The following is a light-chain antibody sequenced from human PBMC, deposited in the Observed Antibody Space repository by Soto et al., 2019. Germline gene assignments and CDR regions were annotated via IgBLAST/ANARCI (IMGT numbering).Light chain of an antibody. Sequence: DIVMTQPPVSLPVTPGEPASISCRSSQSHLYSNGKNYLNWYLQKPGQSPQLLIYFGSTRASGVPDRFSGSGSGTDFTLKISRVEAEDVGVYYCLQARQTPPTFGQGTRPEIK. CDR3: LQARQTPPT. V-gene: IGKV2-28*01. CDR2: FGS. CDR1: QSHLYSNGKNY. J-gene: IGKJ5*01.